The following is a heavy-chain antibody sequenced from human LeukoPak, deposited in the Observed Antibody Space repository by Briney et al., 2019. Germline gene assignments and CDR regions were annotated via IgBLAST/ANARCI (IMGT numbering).Heavy chain of an antibody. Sequence: PGRSLRLSCAASGFTFNSYAMHWVRQAPGKGLEWVAVISFDGRNKYYADSVKGRFTISRDNSKNTLYLQMNSLRAEDTAVYYCAKVQVQHIMAPLGSWGQGTLVTVSS. CDR2: ISFDGRNK. J-gene: IGHJ4*02. D-gene: IGHD5-12*01. CDR1: GFTFNSYA. V-gene: IGHV3-30*18. CDR3: AKVQVQHIMAPLGS.